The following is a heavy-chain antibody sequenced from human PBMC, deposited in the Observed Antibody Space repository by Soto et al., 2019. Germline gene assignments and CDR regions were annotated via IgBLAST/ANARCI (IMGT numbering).Heavy chain of an antibody. CDR3: AQIKPIGGKPPNYYYYYMDV. D-gene: IGHD3-10*01. CDR2: IYWDDDK. V-gene: IGHV2-5*02. CDR1: GFSLSTSGVG. Sequence: SGPTLVKPTPTLTLTCTFSGFSLSTSGVGVGWIRQPPGKALEWLALIYWDDDKRYSPSLKSRLTITKDTSKNQVVLTMTNMDPVDTATYYCAQIKPIGGKPPNYYYYYMDVWGKGTTVTVSS. J-gene: IGHJ6*03.